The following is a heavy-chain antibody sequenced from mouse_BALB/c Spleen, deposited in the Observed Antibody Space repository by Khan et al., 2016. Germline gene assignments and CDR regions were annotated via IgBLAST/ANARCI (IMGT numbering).Heavy chain of an antibody. V-gene: IGHV9-2-1*01. CDR3: ARSHGVDY. Sequence: QIQLVQSGPELKKPGETVKISCKASGYTFTDYSMHWVKQAPGKGLKWMGWINTETGEPTYADDFKGRFAFSLETSASTAYLQINNLKNEDTATYCCARSHGVDYWGQGTTLTVSS. CDR1: GYTFTDYS. J-gene: IGHJ2*01. CDR2: INTETGEP.